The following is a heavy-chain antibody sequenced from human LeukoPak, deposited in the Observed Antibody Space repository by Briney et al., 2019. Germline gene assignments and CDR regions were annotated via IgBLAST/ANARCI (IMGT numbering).Heavy chain of an antibody. CDR3: AKDPGCSTTSCHEGPFDH. V-gene: IGHV3-43*02. J-gene: IGHJ4*02. D-gene: IGHD2-2*01. CDR2: ISGYSDLT. Sequence: GVSLTLSCAPSGLPFNTYAMHWVRRVPGKALEWVSLISGYSDLTNYAAPVKGRHTISRDHKKISLYLQIHTLRPEDNALYYCAKDPGCSTTSCHEGPFDHGGQGPVVTVS. CDR1: GLPFNTYA.